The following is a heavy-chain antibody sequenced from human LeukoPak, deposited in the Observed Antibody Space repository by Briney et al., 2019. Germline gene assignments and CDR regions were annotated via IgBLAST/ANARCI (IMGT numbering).Heavy chain of an antibody. Sequence: ASVKVSCKASGYTFTSFGVTWVRQAPGQGLEWRGWISAYNGHTNYAQKLQGRVTMTTDTSTSTAYMELRSLRSDDTAVYYCARGGRWELPRPYAFDIWGQGTMVTVSS. CDR3: ARGGRWELPRPYAFDI. V-gene: IGHV1-18*01. J-gene: IGHJ3*02. CDR1: GYTFTSFG. CDR2: ISAYNGHT. D-gene: IGHD1-26*01.